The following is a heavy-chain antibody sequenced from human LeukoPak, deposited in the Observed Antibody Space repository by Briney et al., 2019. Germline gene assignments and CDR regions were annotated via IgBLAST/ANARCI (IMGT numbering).Heavy chain of an antibody. J-gene: IGHJ6*03. Sequence: SETLSLTCTVSGYSISSGYNWGWIRQPPGEGLEWIGSIYHSGSTYYNPSLKSRVTISVDTSKNQFSLKLSSVTAADTAVYYCARVGDLGSYYYYYYMDVWGKGTTVTVSS. CDR1: GYSISSGYN. CDR2: IYHSGST. CDR3: ARVGDLGSYYYYYYMDV. D-gene: IGHD1-26*01. V-gene: IGHV4-38-2*02.